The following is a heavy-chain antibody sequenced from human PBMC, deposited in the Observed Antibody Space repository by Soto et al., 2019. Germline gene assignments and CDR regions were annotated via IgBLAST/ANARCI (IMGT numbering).Heavy chain of an antibody. D-gene: IGHD3-10*01. V-gene: IGHV2-5*02. Sequence: QITLKESGPTLVKPTQTLTLTCTFSGFSLSTSGVGVCWIRQPPGKVLAWLALIYWDDDKRYSPSLKSRLTLTKDTSKNQVVLTMTTMDPVDTATYYCAHAGWYCSGSYYPHAFDICGQGTMVTVSS. CDR3: AHAGWYCSGSYYPHAFDI. CDR1: GFSLSTSGVG. J-gene: IGHJ3*02. CDR2: IYWDDDK.